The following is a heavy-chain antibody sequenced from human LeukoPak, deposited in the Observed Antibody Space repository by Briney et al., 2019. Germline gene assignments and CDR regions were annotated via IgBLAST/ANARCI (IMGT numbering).Heavy chain of an antibody. J-gene: IGHJ3*02. D-gene: IGHD3-22*01. CDR3: ARDPVYYDSSGYNDAFDI. CDR2: INPSSGGT. V-gene: IGHV1-2*06. Sequence: ASVTVSCKASGYTFTGYYMHWVRQAPGQGLEWMGRINPSSGGTNYAQKFQGRVTMTRDTSISTAHMELSRLRSDDTAVYYCARDPVYYDSSGYNDAFDIWGQGTMVTVSS. CDR1: GYTFTGYY.